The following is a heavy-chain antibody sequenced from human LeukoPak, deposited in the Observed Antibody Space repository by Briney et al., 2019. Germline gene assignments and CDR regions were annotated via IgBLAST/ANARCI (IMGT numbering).Heavy chain of an antibody. Sequence: GASVKVSSEASGYTFTDYYLHWVRQAPGHGLEWMGWINPKTGVTKYAQNFQGRVTMTRDTSINTAYMEVSRLRSDDTAVFYCARDLAMYSPDLDYWGQGTLVTVSS. CDR1: GYTFTDYY. V-gene: IGHV1-2*02. CDR3: ARDLAMYSPDLDY. D-gene: IGHD1-26*01. CDR2: INPKTGVT. J-gene: IGHJ4*02.